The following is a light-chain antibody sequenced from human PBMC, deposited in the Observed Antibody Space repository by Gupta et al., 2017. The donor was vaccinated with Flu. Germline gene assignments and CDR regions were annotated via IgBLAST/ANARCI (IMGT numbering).Light chain of an antibody. CDR3: CSRDSSGDHVL. V-gene: IGLV3-19*01. CDR2: NKN. CDR1: SFRNYY. J-gene: IGLJ2*01. Sequence: SFELTQDPAVSVALGQTVRITCQGESFRNYYASWFQQKPGHAPVLVMFNKNSRPAGIPDRFSGSSSGTTASLTITGAQAEDEADYYCCSRDSSGDHVLFGGGTKLAVL.